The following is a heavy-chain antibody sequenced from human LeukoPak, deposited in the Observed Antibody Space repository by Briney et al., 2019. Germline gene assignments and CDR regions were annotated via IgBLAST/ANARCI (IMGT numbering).Heavy chain of an antibody. J-gene: IGHJ4*02. CDR3: ARGQRGGVVTVIEY. V-gene: IGHV4-30-2*01. Sequence: SQTLSLTCAVSGGSISSGGYSWSWIRQPPGMGLEWIGYIYHSGSTYYNPSLKSRVTISVDRSKNQFSLKLSSVTAADTAVYYCARGQRGGVVTVIEYWGQGTLVTVSS. CDR2: IYHSGST. CDR1: GGSISSGGYS. D-gene: IGHD2-21*02.